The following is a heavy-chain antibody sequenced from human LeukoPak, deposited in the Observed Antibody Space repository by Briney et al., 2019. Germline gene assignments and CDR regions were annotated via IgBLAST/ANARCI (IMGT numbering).Heavy chain of an antibody. CDR2: ISYDGSNK. V-gene: IGHV3-30*18. Sequence: GGSLRLSCAASGFTFSSYGMHWVRQAPGTGLEWVAVISYDGSNKYYAGSVKGRFTISRDNSKNTLYLQMNSLRAEDTAVYYCAKDRRYYDSSGGIDYWGQGTLVTVSS. CDR3: AKDRRYYDSSGGIDY. D-gene: IGHD3-22*01. J-gene: IGHJ4*02. CDR1: GFTFSSYG.